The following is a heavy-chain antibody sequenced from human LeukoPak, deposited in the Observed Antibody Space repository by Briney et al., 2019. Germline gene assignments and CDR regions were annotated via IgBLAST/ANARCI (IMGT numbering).Heavy chain of an antibody. D-gene: IGHD4-23*01. V-gene: IGHV3-33*01. J-gene: IGHJ4*02. Sequence: GGSLRLSCAASGFTFSSSGMHWVRQAPGKGLEWVAIIWFDGTTKYYADSVKGRFTISRDNSKNTLYLQMNSLRAEDTAVYYCATVGTGRWDFDYWGQGTLVSVSS. CDR3: ATVGTGRWDFDY. CDR1: GFTFSSSG. CDR2: IWFDGTTK.